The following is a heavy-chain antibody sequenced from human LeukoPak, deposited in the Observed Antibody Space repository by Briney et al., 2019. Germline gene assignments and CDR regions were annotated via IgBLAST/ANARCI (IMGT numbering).Heavy chain of an antibody. Sequence: SRGSLRLSCAASGFTFSSYGMHWVRQAPGKGLEWVAVIRYDGSIHYYADSVKGRFTISRDNSKNTLYPQMNSLRAEDTAVYYCARGCSGGSCYLWSGPSSGGMDVWGQGTTVTVSS. J-gene: IGHJ6*02. D-gene: IGHD2-15*01. V-gene: IGHV3-33*01. CDR3: ARGCSGGSCYLWSGPSSGGMDV. CDR1: GFTFSSYG. CDR2: IRYDGSIH.